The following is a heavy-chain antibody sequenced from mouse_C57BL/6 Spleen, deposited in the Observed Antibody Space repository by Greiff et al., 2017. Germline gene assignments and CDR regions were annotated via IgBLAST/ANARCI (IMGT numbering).Heavy chain of an antibody. Sequence: EVQLKESGPELVKPGASVKISCKASGYSFTDYNMNWVKQSNGKSLEWIGVINPNYGTTSYNQKFKGKATLTVDQSSSTAYMQLNSLTSEDSAVYYCARHEELLRSYYFDYWGQGTTLTVSS. CDR1: GYSFTDYN. J-gene: IGHJ2*01. D-gene: IGHD1-1*01. CDR3: ARHEELLRSYYFDY. V-gene: IGHV1-39*01. CDR2: INPNYGTT.